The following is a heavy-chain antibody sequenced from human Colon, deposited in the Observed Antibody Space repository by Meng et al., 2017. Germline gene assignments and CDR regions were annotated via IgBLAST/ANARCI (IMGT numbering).Heavy chain of an antibody. Sequence: SEPLSLTCAFSDTSFTSAHWWVWLRQPPRKGLEWLAKFYHGGVICFKAARRSRVTMSVDTSKKEFSLRMSSGIAVDTALYHCPSEHTEDFGDLTSWSLNHYDMDVWGQGTTVTVSS. CDR1: DTSFTSAHW. D-gene: IGHD3-10*01. CDR3: PSEHTEDFGDLTSWSLNHYDMDV. CDR2: FYHGGVI. J-gene: IGHJ6*02. V-gene: IGHV4-28*05.